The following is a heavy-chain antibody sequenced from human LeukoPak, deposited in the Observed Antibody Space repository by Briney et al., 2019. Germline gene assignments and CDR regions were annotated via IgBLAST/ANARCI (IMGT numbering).Heavy chain of an antibody. D-gene: IGHD5-12*01. CDR2: INPNSGGT. V-gene: IGHV1-2*02. J-gene: IGHJ4*02. CDR3: AREVDWLRNIDY. CDR1: GYTFTGYY. Sequence: ASVKVSCKASGYTFTGYYMHWVRQAPGQGLEWMGWINPNSGGTNYAQKFQGRVTMTRDTSIRTAYMELSRLRSDDTAVYYCAREVDWLRNIDYWGQGTLVTVSS.